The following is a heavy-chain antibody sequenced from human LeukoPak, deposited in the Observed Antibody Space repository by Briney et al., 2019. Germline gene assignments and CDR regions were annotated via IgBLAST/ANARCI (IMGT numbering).Heavy chain of an antibody. CDR1: GYTFTGYY. Sequence: ASVKVSCKASGYTFTGYYMHWVRQAPGQGLEWMGRINPNSGGTNYAEKFQGRVTMTRDTSISTAYMELSRLRSDDTAVYYCARDRSWRSGSYGVDAAFDIWGQGTMVTASS. CDR2: INPNSGGT. CDR3: ARDRSWRSGSYGVDAAFDI. D-gene: IGHD1-26*01. V-gene: IGHV1-2*06. J-gene: IGHJ3*02.